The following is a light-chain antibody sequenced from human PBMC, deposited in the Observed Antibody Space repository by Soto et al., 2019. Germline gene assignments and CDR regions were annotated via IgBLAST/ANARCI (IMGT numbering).Light chain of an antibody. V-gene: IGKV1-5*03. CDR3: QQYDSYSLT. CDR1: QTIGSW. J-gene: IGKJ4*01. Sequence: DIQMTQSPSTLSASVGDRVTISCRASQTIGSWLAWYQQRPGKAPKLLIYQASSLETEVPSRFSGSGSGTEFTLTISSLQPDDFATYYCQQYDSYSLTFGGGTKVEIK. CDR2: QAS.